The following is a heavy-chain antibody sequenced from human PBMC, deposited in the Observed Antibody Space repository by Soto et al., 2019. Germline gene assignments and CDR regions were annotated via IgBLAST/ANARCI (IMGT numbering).Heavy chain of an antibody. CDR3: ARDQSYGGAFDY. V-gene: IGHV1-18*01. J-gene: IGHJ4*02. D-gene: IGHD2-21*01. CDR2: ISAYNGNT. CDR1: GYTFTIYG. Sequence: ASVKVSCTASGYTFTIYGISWVRQAPGQGLEWMGWISAYNGNTNYAQKLQGRVTMTTDTSTSTAYMELRSLRSDDTAVYYCARDQSYGGAFDYWGQGTLVTVSS.